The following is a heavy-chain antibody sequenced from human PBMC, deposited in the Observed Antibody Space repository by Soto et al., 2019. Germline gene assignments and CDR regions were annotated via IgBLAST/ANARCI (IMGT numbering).Heavy chain of an antibody. CDR2: IIPIFGTA. CDR1: GGTFSSYA. Sequence: QVQLVQSGAEVKKPGSSVKVSCKASGGTFSSYAISWVRQAPGQGLEWMGGIIPIFGTANYAQKFQGRVTTTADDSTSTAYMNLSSLRSEDTAVYYCARDAPSYDSSPLKTNYYYYYGMDVWGQGTTVTVSS. J-gene: IGHJ6*02. V-gene: IGHV1-69*12. D-gene: IGHD3-22*01. CDR3: ARDAPSYDSSPLKTNYYYYYGMDV.